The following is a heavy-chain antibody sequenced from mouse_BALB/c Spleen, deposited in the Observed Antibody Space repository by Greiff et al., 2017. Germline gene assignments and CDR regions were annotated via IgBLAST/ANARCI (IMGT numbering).Heavy chain of an antibody. CDR2: INPSNGRT. D-gene: IGHD1-1*01. CDR3: ARLGGSDY. V-gene: IGHV1S81*02. J-gene: IGHJ2*01. CDR1: GYTFTSYW. Sequence: VQLQQPGAELVKPGASVKLSCKASGYTFTSYWMHWVKQRPGQGLEWIGEINPSNGRTNYNEKFKSKAKLTVDKSSSTAYMQLSSLTSEDSAVYYCARLGGSDYWGQGTTLTVSS.